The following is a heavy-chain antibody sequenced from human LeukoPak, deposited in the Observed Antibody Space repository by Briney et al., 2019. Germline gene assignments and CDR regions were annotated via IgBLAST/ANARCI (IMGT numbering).Heavy chain of an antibody. Sequence: PSETLSLTCTVSGGSISSSSYYWGWIRQPPGKGLEWIGSIYYSGSTYYNPSLKSRVTISVDTSKNQFSLKLSSVTAADTAVYYCADTPFLVYYMDVWGKGTTVTVSS. D-gene: IGHD2/OR15-2a*01. V-gene: IGHV4-39*07. J-gene: IGHJ6*03. CDR1: GGSISSSSYY. CDR3: ADTPFLVYYMDV. CDR2: IYYSGST.